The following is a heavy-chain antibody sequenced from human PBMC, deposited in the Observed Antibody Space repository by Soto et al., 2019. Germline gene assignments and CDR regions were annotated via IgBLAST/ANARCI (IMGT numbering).Heavy chain of an antibody. D-gene: IGHD6-19*01. CDR2: ISGSGGSS. CDR1: GFTFSDHY. J-gene: IGHJ4*02. Sequence: SLRLSCAASGFTFSDHYMDWFRQAPGKGLEWVSVISGSGGSSYYADSVKGRFTISRDNSKNTLYLQMNSLRAEDTAVYYCAKPARGWYSETDYWGQGTLVTVS. CDR3: AKPARGWYSETDY. V-gene: IGHV3-23*01.